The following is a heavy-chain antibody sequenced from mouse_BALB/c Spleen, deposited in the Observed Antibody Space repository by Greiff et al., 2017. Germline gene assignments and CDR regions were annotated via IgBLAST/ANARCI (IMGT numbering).Heavy chain of an antibody. J-gene: IGHJ4*01. V-gene: IGHV2-6-2*01. Sequence: VNVVESGPDLVAPSQSLSITCTVSGFSLTSYGVHWVRQPPGKGLEWLVVIWSDGSTTYNSALKSRLSISKDNSKSQVFLKMNSLQTDDTAMYYCASYYGNWGYAMDYWGQGTSVTVSS. CDR3: ASYYGNWGYAMDY. CDR1: GFSLTSYG. D-gene: IGHD2-1*01. CDR2: IWSDGST.